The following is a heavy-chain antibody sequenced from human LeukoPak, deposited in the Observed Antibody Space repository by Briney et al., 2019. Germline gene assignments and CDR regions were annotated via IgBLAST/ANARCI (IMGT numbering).Heavy chain of an antibody. CDR1: GGSIASGGDY. J-gene: IGHJ4*02. CDR2: IYYSGST. V-gene: IGHV4-31*03. CDR3: ARAQGATHFDY. Sequence: PSETLSLTCTVSGGSIASGGDYWSWIRQHPGKALEWIGYIYYSGSTYYNPSLKSRVTISVDTSKNQFSLKLSSVTAADTAVYYCARAQGATHFDYRGQGTLVTVSS. D-gene: IGHD1-26*01.